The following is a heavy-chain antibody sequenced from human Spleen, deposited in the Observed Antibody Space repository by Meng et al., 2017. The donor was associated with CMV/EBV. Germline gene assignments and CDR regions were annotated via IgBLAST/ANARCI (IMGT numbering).Heavy chain of an antibody. CDR1: GDSVSSDDYY. D-gene: IGHD1-7*01. CDR3: VRAAINGRRGTIDYFDY. V-gene: IGHV4-61*08. J-gene: IGHJ4*02. Sequence: SETLSLTCSVFGDSVSSDDYYWTWIRQPPGKGLEWIAYVYHGGGTNYNPSLKSRVIISVDTSKDQFSLRLRSVSAADTAVYYCVRAAINGRRGTIDYFDYWGQGALVTVSS. CDR2: VYHGGGT.